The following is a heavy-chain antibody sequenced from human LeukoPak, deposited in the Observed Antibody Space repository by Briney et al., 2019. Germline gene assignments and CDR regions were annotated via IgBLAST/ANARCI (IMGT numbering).Heavy chain of an antibody. Sequence: GGSLRLSCAASGFTFSSYAMSWVRQAPGKGLEWVSAISGSGGSTYYAGSVKGRFTISRDNSKNTLYLQMNSLRAEDTAVYYCAKGMDIVATIHPRGAFDIWGQGTMVTVSS. CDR1: GFTFSSYA. V-gene: IGHV3-23*01. D-gene: IGHD5-12*01. CDR2: ISGSGGST. J-gene: IGHJ3*02. CDR3: AKGMDIVATIHPRGAFDI.